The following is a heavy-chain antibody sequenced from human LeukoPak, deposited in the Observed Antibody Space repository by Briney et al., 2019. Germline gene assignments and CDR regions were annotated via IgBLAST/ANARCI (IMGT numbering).Heavy chain of an antibody. CDR3: ARGYDSSAEAFDI. CDR1: GFTFDDYG. D-gene: IGHD3-22*01. CDR2: INWNGGST. J-gene: IGHJ3*02. Sequence: GGSLRLSXAASGFTFDDYGMSWVRQAPGKGLEWVSGINWNGGSTCYADSVKGRFTISRDNAKNSLYLQMNSLRAEDTALYYCARGYDSSAEAFDIWGQGTMVTVSS. V-gene: IGHV3-20*04.